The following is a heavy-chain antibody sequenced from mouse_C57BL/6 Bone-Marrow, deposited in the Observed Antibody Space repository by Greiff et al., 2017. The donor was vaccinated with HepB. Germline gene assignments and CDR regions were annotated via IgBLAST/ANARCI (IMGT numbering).Heavy chain of an antibody. D-gene: IGHD2-5*01. CDR2: IRNKANNHAT. J-gene: IGHJ2*01. CDR1: GFTFSDSW. CDR3: ESNLYYLDY. Sequence: EVKLMESGGGLVQPGGSMKLSCAASGFTFSDSWMDWVRQSPEKGLEWVGEIRNKANNHATYYAVSVKGKFTISRDNSKSSVYLQMNSLRADDTGVYYCESNLYYLDYWGQGTTLTVSS. V-gene: IGHV6-6*01.